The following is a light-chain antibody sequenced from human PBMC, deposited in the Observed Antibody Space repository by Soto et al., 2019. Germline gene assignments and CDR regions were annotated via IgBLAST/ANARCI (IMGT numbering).Light chain of an antibody. CDR3: LQDYNSLT. V-gene: IGKV1-6*01. J-gene: IGKJ4*01. CDR2: AAS. CDR1: QGIRND. Sequence: AIQMTQSPSSLSASVGDRVTITCRASQGIRNDLGWYQQKPGKAPKLLIYAASSLQSGVPSRFSGSGSGTDFTLTISSLPPEDFATYYCLQDYNSLTFGGGTKVEIK.